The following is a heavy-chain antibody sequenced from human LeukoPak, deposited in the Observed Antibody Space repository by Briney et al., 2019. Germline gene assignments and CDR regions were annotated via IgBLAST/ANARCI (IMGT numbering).Heavy chain of an antibody. CDR1: VYTFTIYG. V-gene: IGHV1-18*01. CDR3: ARSGSYYVHRPNAFDI. CDR2: ISAYNGNT. J-gene: IGHJ3*02. Sequence: ASVNVSFKSSVYTFTIYGISWVRQAPGQGLEWMGWISAYNGNTNYAQKLQGRVTMTTDTSTSTAYMELRSLRSDDTAVYYCARSGSYYVHRPNAFDIWGQGTMVTVSS. D-gene: IGHD1-26*01.